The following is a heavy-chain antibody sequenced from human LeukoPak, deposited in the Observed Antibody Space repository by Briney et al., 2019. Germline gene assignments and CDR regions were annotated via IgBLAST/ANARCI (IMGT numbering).Heavy chain of an antibody. V-gene: IGHV3-21*06. CDR3: AKEDSSGLVTLGTFQR. CDR2: ISSSGTYM. Sequence: GGSLRLSCAASGFSFSSYAMTWARQAPVKGLEWVSSISSSGTYMYNADSVKGRFTISRDNAKNSLYLHMNSLRADDTAVYYCAKEDSSGLVTLGTFQRWGQGTLATVSS. D-gene: IGHD6-19*01. J-gene: IGHJ1*01. CDR1: GFSFSSYA.